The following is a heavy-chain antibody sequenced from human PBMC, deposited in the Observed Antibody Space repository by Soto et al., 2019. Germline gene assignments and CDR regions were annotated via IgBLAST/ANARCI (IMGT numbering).Heavy chain of an antibody. CDR3: ATSRISIAVAGETEYYFDY. CDR1: GYIFTGYY. CDR2: INPNSGDT. Sequence: QVQLLQSGAELKKPGASVKVSCKASGYIFTGYYMHWVRQAPGQGLEWMGWINPNSGDTNYTQKFQGWVTMTRDTSIGTAYMELSRLRSDDTAVYYCATSRISIAVAGETEYYFDYWGQGTLVTVSS. V-gene: IGHV1-2*04. D-gene: IGHD6-19*01. J-gene: IGHJ4*02.